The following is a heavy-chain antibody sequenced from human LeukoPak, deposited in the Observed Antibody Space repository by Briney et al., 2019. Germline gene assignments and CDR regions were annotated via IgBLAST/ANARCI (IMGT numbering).Heavy chain of an antibody. Sequence: SETLSLTCTVSGGSISSYYWSWIRQPPGEGLEWIGYIYSTGSTNYNPSLKSRVTMSVGTSKNQFSLKLNSVTAADTAVYYCASLDSSGYFLYDYWGQGTLVTVSS. V-gene: IGHV4-59*08. CDR2: IYSTGST. J-gene: IGHJ4*02. CDR1: GGSISSYY. D-gene: IGHD3-22*01. CDR3: ASLDSSGYFLYDY.